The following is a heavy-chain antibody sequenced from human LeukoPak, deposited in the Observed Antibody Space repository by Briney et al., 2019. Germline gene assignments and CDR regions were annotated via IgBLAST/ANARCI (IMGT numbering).Heavy chain of an antibody. V-gene: IGHV3-23*01. CDR3: ARDRAVVPAALDNMDV. CDR2: ISGSGEST. J-gene: IGHJ6*02. Sequence: PGGSLRLSCAVSGFTFSSYAINWVRQAPGRGLEWVSAISGSGESTYYADSVKGRFTISRDNSKNTLYLQMNSLRAEDTAVYYCARDRAVVPAALDNMDVWGQGTTVTVSS. CDR1: GFTFSSYA. D-gene: IGHD2-2*01.